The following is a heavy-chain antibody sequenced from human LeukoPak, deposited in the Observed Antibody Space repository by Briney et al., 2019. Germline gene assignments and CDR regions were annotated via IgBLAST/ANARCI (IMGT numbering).Heavy chain of an antibody. Sequence: SETLSLTCAVYGGSFSGYYWSWIRQPPGKGLEWIGEINHSGSTNYNPSLKSRVTISVDTSKNQFSLKLSSVTAADTAVYYCARGGGTPYCSGGSCRSILFDPWSQGTLVTVSS. CDR3: ARGGGTPYCSGGSCRSILFDP. D-gene: IGHD2-15*01. J-gene: IGHJ5*02. CDR1: GGSFSGYY. CDR2: INHSGST. V-gene: IGHV4-34*01.